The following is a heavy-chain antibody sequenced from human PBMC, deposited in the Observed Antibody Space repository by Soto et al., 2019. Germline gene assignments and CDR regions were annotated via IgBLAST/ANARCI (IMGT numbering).Heavy chain of an antibody. D-gene: IGHD6-13*01. V-gene: IGHV3-23*01. Sequence: GGSLRVSCVASTFTFTDYAMSWVRQAPGEGLEWVSGISGSGGTTYYAESVKGRFSISRDNSKNTLYLHLNNLRVEDTAIYYCATISDRGIAAALDSWGQGTLVTVSS. CDR1: TFTFTDYA. CDR3: ATISDRGIAAALDS. J-gene: IGHJ4*02. CDR2: ISGSGGTT.